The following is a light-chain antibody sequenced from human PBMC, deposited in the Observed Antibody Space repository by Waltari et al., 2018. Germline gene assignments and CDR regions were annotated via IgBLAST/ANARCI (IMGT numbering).Light chain of an antibody. Sequence: DIVLTQSPGTLSLSPGERATLSCRASQSLASNSLAWYHQKPGQPPRLLIYDTSSRATGIPDRFSGSGSETDFTLTISGLEPEDLAVYYCQQYRSPPLTFGQGTKVEIK. J-gene: IGKJ1*01. CDR1: QSLASNS. V-gene: IGKV3-20*01. CDR2: DTS. CDR3: QQYRSPPLT.